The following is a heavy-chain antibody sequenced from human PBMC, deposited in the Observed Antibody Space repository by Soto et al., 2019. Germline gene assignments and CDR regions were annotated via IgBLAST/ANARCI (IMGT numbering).Heavy chain of an antibody. D-gene: IGHD6-13*01. CDR1: GGSISSYY. V-gene: IGHV4-59*01. J-gene: IGHJ5*02. Sequence: QVQLQESGPGLVKPSETLSLTCTVSGGSISSYYWSWIRQPPGKGLEWIGYIYYRGSTNYNPSLKSRVTISVDTSKNQFSLKLSSVTAADTAVYYCARFGIAAAGTGYNWFDPWGQGTLVTVSS. CDR2: IYYRGST. CDR3: ARFGIAAAGTGYNWFDP.